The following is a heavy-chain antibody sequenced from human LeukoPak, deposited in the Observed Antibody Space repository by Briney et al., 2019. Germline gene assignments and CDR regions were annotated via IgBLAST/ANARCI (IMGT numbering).Heavy chain of an antibody. CDR1: GGTFSSYA. CDR2: IIPIFGTA. Sequence: GASVKVSCKASGGTFSSYAISWVRQAPGQGLEWMGGIIPIFGTANYAQKFQGRVTITTDESTSTAYMELSSLRSEDTAVYYCARVGGYDTFNRFDPWGQGTLVTVSS. D-gene: IGHD5-12*01. V-gene: IGHV1-69*05. CDR3: ARVGGYDTFNRFDP. J-gene: IGHJ5*02.